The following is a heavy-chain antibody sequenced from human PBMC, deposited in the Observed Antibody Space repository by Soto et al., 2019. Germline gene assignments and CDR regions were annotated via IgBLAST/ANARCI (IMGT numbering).Heavy chain of an antibody. CDR3: ARGVGRSSWTSFDS. CDR1: GGSITSDY. D-gene: IGHD6-13*01. J-gene: IGHJ4*02. Sequence: SETLSLTCTVSGGSITSDYWSWIRQPAGKGLEWIGRIYTSENTHYNPSLRSRVIMSLDTSKNQLSLNLSSVTAADTAVYYCARGVGRSSWTSFDSWGQGTLVTVSS. CDR2: IYTSENT. V-gene: IGHV4-4*07.